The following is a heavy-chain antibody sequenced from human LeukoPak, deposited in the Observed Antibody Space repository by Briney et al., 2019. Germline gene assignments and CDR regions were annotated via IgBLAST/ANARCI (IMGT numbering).Heavy chain of an antibody. Sequence: GGSLRLSSATSGFSFSDYAMSWVRQAPGKGLEHVSTIDNISNGISYTDSVKGRFTISRDNSKNTLYLQMNSLRADDTAVYYCANNWNMDCWGQGNLVTVSP. CDR1: GFSFSDYA. CDR3: ANNWNMDC. CDR2: IDNISNGI. V-gene: IGHV3-23*05. D-gene: IGHD1-1*01. J-gene: IGHJ4*02.